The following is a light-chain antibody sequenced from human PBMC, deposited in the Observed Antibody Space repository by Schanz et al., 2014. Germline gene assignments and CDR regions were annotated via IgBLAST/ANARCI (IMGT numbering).Light chain of an antibody. V-gene: IGLV2-11*01. CDR2: DVS. Sequence: QSALTQPRSVSGSPGQSVTISCTGTSSDVGGYNYVSWYQQHPGKAPKLMIYDVSRRPSGVPDRFSGSKSGNTASLTISGLKADDEADYYCCSYAGSYTWVFGGGTKVTVL. CDR3: CSYAGSYTWV. J-gene: IGLJ3*02. CDR1: SSDVGGYNY.